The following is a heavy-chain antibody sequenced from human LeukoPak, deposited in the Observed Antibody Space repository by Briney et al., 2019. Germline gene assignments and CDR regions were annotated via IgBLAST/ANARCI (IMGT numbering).Heavy chain of an antibody. D-gene: IGHD6-19*01. J-gene: IGHJ4*02. CDR2: ISGSGSTK. CDR1: GFTFSDYY. Sequence: GGSLRLSCAASGFTFSDYYMSWIRQAPGKGLEWVSYISGSGSTKNYADSVKGRFTTSRDNAKNSLYLQMNSLRAEDTALYYCARAVAGAIYSFDYWGRGTLVTVSS. V-gene: IGHV3-11*04. CDR3: ARAVAGAIYSFDY.